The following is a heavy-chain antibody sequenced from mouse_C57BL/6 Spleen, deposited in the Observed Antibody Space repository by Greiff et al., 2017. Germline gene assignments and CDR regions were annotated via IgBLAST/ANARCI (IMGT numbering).Heavy chain of an antibody. CDR3: ARRATMITTAFYYAMDY. CDR1: GYTFTSYW. Sequence: VQLQQPGAELVKPGASVKLSCKASGYTFTSYWMHWVKQRPGRGLEWIGRIDPNSGGTKYNEKFKSKATLTVDKPSSTAYMQLSSLTSEDSAVYYCARRATMITTAFYYAMDYWGQGTSVTVSS. D-gene: IGHD2-4*01. V-gene: IGHV1-72*01. CDR2: IDPNSGGT. J-gene: IGHJ4*01.